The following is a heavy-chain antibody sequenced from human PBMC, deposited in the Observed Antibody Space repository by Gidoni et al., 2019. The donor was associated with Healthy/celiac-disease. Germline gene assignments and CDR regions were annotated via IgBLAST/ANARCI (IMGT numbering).Heavy chain of an antibody. J-gene: IGHJ4*02. Sequence: EVQLVESWGCLVQPGGSLRLSCSASGFTFSSYALHWVRQAPGKGLEYVSAISSNGGSTYYADSVKGRFTISRDNSKNTLYLQMSSLRAEDTAVYYCVGLVASDQNYWGQGTLVTVSS. CDR3: VGLVASDQNY. D-gene: IGHD5-12*01. CDR2: ISSNGGST. V-gene: IGHV3-64D*06. CDR1: GFTFSSYA.